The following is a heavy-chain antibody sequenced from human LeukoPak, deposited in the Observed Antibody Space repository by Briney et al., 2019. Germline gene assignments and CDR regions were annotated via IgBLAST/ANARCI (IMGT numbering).Heavy chain of an antibody. CDR2: INPNSGGT. Sequence: ASVKVSCKASGYTFTGYYMHWVRQAPGQGLEWMGWINPNSGGTNYAQKFQGRVTMTRDTSISTAYMELSRLRSDDTAVYYCARDLSPSTYYYGSGSYYKGYYYMDVWGKGTTVTVSS. V-gene: IGHV1-2*02. D-gene: IGHD3-10*01. J-gene: IGHJ6*03. CDR1: GYTFTGYY. CDR3: ARDLSPSTYYYGSGSYYKGYYYMDV.